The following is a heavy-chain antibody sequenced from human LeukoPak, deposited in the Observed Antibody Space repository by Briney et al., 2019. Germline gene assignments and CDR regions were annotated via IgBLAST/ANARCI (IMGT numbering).Heavy chain of an antibody. D-gene: IGHD6-13*01. V-gene: IGHV3-53*01. CDR1: GFTVSSNY. CDR2: IYSGGST. J-gene: IGHJ4*02. CDR3: ARSSAAAGIFDY. Sequence: QPGGSLRLSCAASGFTVSSNYVSWVRQAPGKGLEWVSVIYSGGSTYYADSVKGRFTISRDNSKNTLYLQMNSLRAEDTAVYYCARSSAAAGIFDYWGQGTLVTVSS.